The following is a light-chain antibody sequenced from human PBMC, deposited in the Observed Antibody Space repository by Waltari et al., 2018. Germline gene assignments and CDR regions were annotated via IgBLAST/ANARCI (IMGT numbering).Light chain of an antibody. J-gene: IGKJ5*01. CDR3: QQRKNWPIT. CDR2: DAS. V-gene: IGKV3-11*01. Sequence: EIVLTQSPATLYLYPGQRATLSCRASQSVSSYLAWYRQGPGQAPRLLIYDASNRATGIPARFSGSGSGTDFTLTISSLEPEDFAVYYCQQRKNWPITFGQGTRLEIK. CDR1: QSVSSY.